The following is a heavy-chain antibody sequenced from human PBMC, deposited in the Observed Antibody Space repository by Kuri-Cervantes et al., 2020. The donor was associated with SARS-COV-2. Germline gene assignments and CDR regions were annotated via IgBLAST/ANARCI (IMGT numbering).Heavy chain of an antibody. CDR3: AKDCDV. CDR2: IYSGGST. CDR1: GFTFSSYA. Sequence: ETLSLTCAASGFTFSSYAMSWVRQAPGKGLEWVSVIYSGGSTYYADSVKGRFTISRDNSKNTLYLQMNSLRAEDTAVYYCAKDCDVWGKGTTVTVSS. J-gene: IGHJ6*04. V-gene: IGHV3-23*03.